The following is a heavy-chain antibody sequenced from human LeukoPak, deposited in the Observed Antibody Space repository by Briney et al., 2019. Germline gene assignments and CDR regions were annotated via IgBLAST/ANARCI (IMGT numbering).Heavy chain of an antibody. J-gene: IGHJ6*04. CDR3: AELGITMIGGV. CDR2: IKEDGSQT. Sequence: GGSLRLSCAASGFSFSNYWLTWVRQAPGKGLEWVASIKEDGSQTNYVNSVRGRFTISRGNAKNSMSLQMNNLRAEDTAVYYCAELGITMIGGVWGKGTTVTISS. CDR1: GFSFSNYW. D-gene: IGHD3-10*02. V-gene: IGHV3-7*01.